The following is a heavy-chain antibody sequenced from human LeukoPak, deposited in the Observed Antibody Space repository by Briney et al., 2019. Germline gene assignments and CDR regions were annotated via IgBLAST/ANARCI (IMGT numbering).Heavy chain of an antibody. J-gene: IGHJ5*02. CDR1: GYTFTGYY. D-gene: IGHD3-10*01. V-gene: IGHV1-2*02. CDR3: ARMVRGGNWFDP. Sequence: APVKVSCKASGYTFTGYYMHWVRQAPGQGLEWMGWINPNSGGTNYARKFQGRVTMTRDTSISTAYMELSRLRSDDTAVYYCARMVRGGNWFDPWGQGTLVTVSS. CDR2: INPNSGGT.